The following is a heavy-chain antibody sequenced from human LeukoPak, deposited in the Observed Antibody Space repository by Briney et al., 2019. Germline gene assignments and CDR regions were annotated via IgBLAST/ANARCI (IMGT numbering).Heavy chain of an antibody. CDR2: INQDGSEK. Sequence: GGSLRLSCVASGFTFRRYWMSWVHQAPGKGLEWVANINQDGSEKYHVDSVKGRFTISRDNSKSSLYLQMSSLRAEDASVYYCATDRRPDSGNFLGFDYWGQGTLVTVSS. J-gene: IGHJ4*02. CDR1: GFTFRRYW. V-gene: IGHV3-7*01. D-gene: IGHD4-23*01. CDR3: ATDRRPDSGNFLGFDY.